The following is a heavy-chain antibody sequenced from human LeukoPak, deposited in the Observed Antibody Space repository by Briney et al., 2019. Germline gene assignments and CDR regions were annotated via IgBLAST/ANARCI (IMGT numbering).Heavy chain of an antibody. J-gene: IGHJ6*02. CDR3: AKERRAYGCSGGSCRYYYGMDV. D-gene: IGHD2-15*01. CDR2: ISYDGSNK. CDR1: GFTFSSYG. Sequence: GRSLRLSCAASGFTFSSYGMHWVRQAPGKGLEWVAVISYDGSNKYYADSVKGRFTISRDNSKNTLYLQMNSLRAEDTAVYYCAKERRAYGCSGGSCRYYYGMDVWGQGTTVTVSS. V-gene: IGHV3-30*18.